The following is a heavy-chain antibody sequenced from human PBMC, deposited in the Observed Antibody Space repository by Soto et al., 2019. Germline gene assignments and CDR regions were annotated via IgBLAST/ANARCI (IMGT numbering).Heavy chain of an antibody. CDR3: AREPVHFSGSSSSGNQGWFDP. V-gene: IGHV1-69*01. D-gene: IGHD6-13*01. J-gene: IGHJ5*02. CDR1: GGTFSSYA. Sequence: QVQLVQSGAEVKKPGSSVKVSCKASGGTFSSYAISWVRQAPGQGLEWMGGIIPIFGTANYAQKFQGRVTITADESTSTAYMELSSLRSEDTAVYYCAREPVHFSGSSSSGNQGWFDPWGQGTLVTVSS. CDR2: IIPIFGTA.